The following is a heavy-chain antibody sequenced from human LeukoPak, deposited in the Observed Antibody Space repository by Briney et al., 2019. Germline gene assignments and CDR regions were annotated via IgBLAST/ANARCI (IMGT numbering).Heavy chain of an antibody. V-gene: IGHV3-21*01. CDR1: GFTFSSYS. J-gene: IGHJ6*03. CDR2: ISSSSSYI. CDR3: ARGPGDYYYYYYMDV. Sequence: PGGSLRLSCAASGFTFSSYSMNWVRQAPGKGLEWVSSISSSSSYIYYADSVKGRFTISRDNAKNSLYLQMNSLRAEDTAVYYCARGPGDYYYYYYMDVWGKGTTVTVSS.